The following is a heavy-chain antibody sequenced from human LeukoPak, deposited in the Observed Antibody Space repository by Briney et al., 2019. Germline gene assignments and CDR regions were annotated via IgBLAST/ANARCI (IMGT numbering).Heavy chain of an antibody. CDR2: IDYSGAT. CDR3: ARDRRGYYDSRGHFDY. D-gene: IGHD3-22*01. Sequence: PSETLSLTCTVSGDSVSSDNYYWSWIRQPPGKGLEWIAYIDYSGATKFNPSLKSRVTITLDTSKNQFSLKLSSVTAADTAVYYCARDRRGYYDSRGHFDYWGQGTLVTVSS. J-gene: IGHJ4*02. V-gene: IGHV4-61*01. CDR1: GDSVSSDNYY.